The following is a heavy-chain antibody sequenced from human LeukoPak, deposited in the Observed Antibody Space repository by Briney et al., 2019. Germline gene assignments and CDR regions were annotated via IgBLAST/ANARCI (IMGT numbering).Heavy chain of an antibody. Sequence: SETLSLTCTVSGGSISSYYWSWIRQPPGKGLEWIGSFFLKGSTYYNPSLKSRVTISVDTSKNQFSLKLTSVTAADTAVYYCARVYYSNSYDYWYFDLWGRGTLVTVSS. CDR2: FFLKGST. V-gene: IGHV4-59*01. CDR3: ARVYYSNSYDYWYFDL. D-gene: IGHD6-13*01. CDR1: GGSISSYY. J-gene: IGHJ2*01.